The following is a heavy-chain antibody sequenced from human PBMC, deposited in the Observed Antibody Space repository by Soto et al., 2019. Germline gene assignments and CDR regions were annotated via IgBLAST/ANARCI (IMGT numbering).Heavy chain of an antibody. CDR3: ARDRDVAADGNVATNYYYGMDV. Sequence: QVQLVQSGAEVKKPGSSVKVSCKASGGNFRSQSIIISLVRQAPGQGLEWMGRAIPVLGVANYAQKFQCRVTISGDKFRSTVYMELSRLRFDDTAVYYCARDRDVAADGNVATNYYYGMDVWGQGTTVTVSS. CDR1: GGNFRSQSII. CDR2: AIPVLGVA. D-gene: IGHD6-13*01. V-gene: IGHV1-69*08. J-gene: IGHJ6*02.